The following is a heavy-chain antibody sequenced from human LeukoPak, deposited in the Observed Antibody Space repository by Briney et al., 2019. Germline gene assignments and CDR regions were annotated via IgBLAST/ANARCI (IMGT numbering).Heavy chain of an antibody. D-gene: IGHD6-6*01. J-gene: IGHJ5*02. CDR3: ARDHTAARPNWFDP. CDR1: GGTFSSYA. CDR2: IIPIFGTA. Sequence: ASVKVSCKASGGTFSSYAISWVRQAPGQGLEWMGRIIPIFGTANYAQKFQGRVTITADKSTSTAYMELRSLRSDDTAVYYCARDHTAARPNWFDPWGQGTLVTVSS. V-gene: IGHV1-69*06.